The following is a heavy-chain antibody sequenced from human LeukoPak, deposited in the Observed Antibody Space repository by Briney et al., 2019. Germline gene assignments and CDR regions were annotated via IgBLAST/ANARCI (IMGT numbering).Heavy chain of an antibody. J-gene: IGHJ4*02. D-gene: IGHD2-15*01. CDR1: GYTFTGYY. Sequence: GASVKVSCEASGYTFTGYYMHWVRQAPGQGLEWMGWINPNSGGTNYAQKFQGRVTMTRDTSISTAYMELSRLRSDDTAVYYCARDYCSGGSCYSDEFDYWGQGTLVTVSS. CDR3: ARDYCSGGSCYSDEFDY. V-gene: IGHV1-2*02. CDR2: INPNSGGT.